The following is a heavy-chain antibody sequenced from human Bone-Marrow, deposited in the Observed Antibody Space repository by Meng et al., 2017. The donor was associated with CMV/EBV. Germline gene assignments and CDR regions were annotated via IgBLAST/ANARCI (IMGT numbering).Heavy chain of an antibody. CDR3: ARDLCPGLLSTSCDAFDI. Sequence: GESLKISCAASGFTFSSYWMHWVRQAPGKGLVWVSRINSDGSSTSYADSVKGRFIISRDNAKNTLYLQMNSLRAEDTAVYYCARDLCPGLLSTSCDAFDIWGQGTMVTVAS. CDR2: INSDGSST. D-gene: IGHD2-2*01. J-gene: IGHJ3*02. CDR1: GFTFSSYW. V-gene: IGHV3-74*01.